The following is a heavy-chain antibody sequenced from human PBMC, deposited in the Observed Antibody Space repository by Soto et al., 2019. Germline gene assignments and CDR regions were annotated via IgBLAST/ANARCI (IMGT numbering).Heavy chain of an antibody. CDR1: GDSMRSSNW. CDR3: GGSEATARDS. J-gene: IGHJ4*02. Sequence: QVPLQESGPGLVKPSGTLSLTCTVSGDSMRSSNWWNWVRQPPGKGLEWMGEAHHSGRTNYNPSLATRVTISVDRSLSIFSLTLASVTAADQAVYYCGGSEATARDSWGQGALGTVSS. V-gene: IGHV4-4*02. CDR2: AHHSGRT.